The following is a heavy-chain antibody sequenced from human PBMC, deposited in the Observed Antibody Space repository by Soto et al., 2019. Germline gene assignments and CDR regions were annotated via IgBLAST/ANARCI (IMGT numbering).Heavy chain of an antibody. CDR2: FDPEDGET. J-gene: IGHJ3*02. V-gene: IGHV1-24*01. CDR1: RYTLTELS. D-gene: IGHD1-26*01. Sequence: ASVKVCCRVSRYTLTELSIHWLRQSPGKGLEWMGGFDPEDGETIYAQKFQGRVTMTEDTSTDTAYMELSSLRSEDTAVYYCATSGGSYTDAFDIWGQGTLVTVSS. CDR3: ATSGGSYTDAFDI.